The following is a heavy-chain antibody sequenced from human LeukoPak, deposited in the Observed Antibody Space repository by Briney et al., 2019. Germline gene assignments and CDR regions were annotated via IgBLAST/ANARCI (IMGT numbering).Heavy chain of an antibody. J-gene: IGHJ5*02. CDR2: FCTSGTT. D-gene: IGHD1-1*01. CDR1: GGPISSSC. CDR3: ARECVTTPNCFDP. V-gene: IGHV4-4*07. Sequence: PSETLSLTCPVSGGPISSSCWSWIRQAAGRGLEWLGRFCTSGTTNHNPSLRSRMTMSVDTSQNQFSLKLSSVTAADTAVYYCARECVTTPNCFDPWGQGTLVTVSS.